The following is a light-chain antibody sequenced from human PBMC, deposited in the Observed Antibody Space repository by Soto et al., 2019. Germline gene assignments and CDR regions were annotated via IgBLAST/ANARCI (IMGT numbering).Light chain of an antibody. J-gene: IGLJ2*01. CDR1: SGDVGAYNY. CDR2: DVS. Sequence: QSVLTQPASVSGSPGQSIAISCTGTSGDVGAYNYVAWYQQYPGKAPQLMIFDVSNRPSGVSRRFSGSKSGNTASLTISGLQAEDEADYYCSSYTSSSTLVFGGGTKLTVL. V-gene: IGLV2-14*01. CDR3: SSYTSSSTLV.